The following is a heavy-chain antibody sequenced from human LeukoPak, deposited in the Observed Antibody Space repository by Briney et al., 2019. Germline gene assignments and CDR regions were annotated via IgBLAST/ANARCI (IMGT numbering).Heavy chain of an antibody. Sequence: GGSLRLSCAASGFAFSNYWMHWVRQAPGKGLVWVSRIKSDGSGIAYADSVEGRFTISRDNAKKTLYLQMNSLRAEDTAMYYCAGLDFGQDYWGQGTLVTVSS. CDR3: AGLDFGQDY. V-gene: IGHV3-74*01. J-gene: IGHJ4*02. D-gene: IGHD3/OR15-3a*01. CDR2: IKSDGSGI. CDR1: GFAFSNYW.